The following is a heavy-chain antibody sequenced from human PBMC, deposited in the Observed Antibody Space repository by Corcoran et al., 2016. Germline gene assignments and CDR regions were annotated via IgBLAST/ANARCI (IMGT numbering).Heavy chain of an antibody. V-gene: IGHV1-69*01. D-gene: IGHD2-2*02. Sequence: QVQLVQSGAEVKKPGSSVKVSCKASGGTFSNYAISWVRQAPGQGLEWMGGIIPIFGTANYAPKFQGRVTITADESTSTAYMELSSLRSEDTAVYYCARYCSSTSCYNYYYGMDVWGQGTTVTVSS. CDR1: GGTFSNYA. CDR2: IIPIFGTA. CDR3: ARYCSSTSCYNYYYGMDV. J-gene: IGHJ6*02.